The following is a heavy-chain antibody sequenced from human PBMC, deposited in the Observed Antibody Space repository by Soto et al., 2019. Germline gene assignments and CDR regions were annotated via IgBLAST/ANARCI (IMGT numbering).Heavy chain of an antibody. J-gene: IGHJ6*02. CDR1: GGTFSTYA. D-gene: IGHD2-15*01. Sequence: QVQLVQSGAEVQKPGSSVKVSCKAPGGTFSTYAISWGRQAPGQGLEWMGGVIPIFGTPKYAQKFQGRVTITADESTSTGYMELRSLRSEDTAVYYCARSQGGSSSLDIYYYYYYGMDVWGQGTTVTVSS. CDR3: ARSQGGSSSLDIYYYYYYGMDV. CDR2: VIPIFGTP. V-gene: IGHV1-69*01.